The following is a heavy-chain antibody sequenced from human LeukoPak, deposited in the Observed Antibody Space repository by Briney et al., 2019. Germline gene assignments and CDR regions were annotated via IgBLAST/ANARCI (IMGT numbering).Heavy chain of an antibody. J-gene: IGHJ4*02. D-gene: IGHD6-13*01. CDR1: GFTFGDYA. CDR2: IRSKAYGGTT. V-gene: IGHV3-49*03. Sequence: GGSLRLSCTASGFTFGDYAMSWFRQAPGKGLEWVGFIRSKAYGGTTEYAASVKGRFTISRDDSKSIAYLQMNSLKTEDTAVYYCTRAGGLIAAAGTGYWGQGTLVTVSS. CDR3: TRAGGLIAAAGTGY.